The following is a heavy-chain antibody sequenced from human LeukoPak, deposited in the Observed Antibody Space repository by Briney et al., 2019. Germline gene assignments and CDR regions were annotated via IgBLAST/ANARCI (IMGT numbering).Heavy chain of an antibody. D-gene: IGHD3-22*01. Sequence: PSETLSLTCAVSGGSISSGGYSWSWIRQPPGKGLEWIGYIYYSGSTYYNPSLKSRVTISVDRSKNQFSLKLSSVTAADTAVYYCAREIVVVRGAFDIWGQGTMVTVSS. CDR2: IYYSGST. CDR1: GGSISSGGYS. CDR3: AREIVVVRGAFDI. J-gene: IGHJ3*02. V-gene: IGHV4-30-2*01.